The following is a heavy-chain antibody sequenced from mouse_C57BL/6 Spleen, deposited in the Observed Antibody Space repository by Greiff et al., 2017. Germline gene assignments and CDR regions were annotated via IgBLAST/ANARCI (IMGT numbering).Heavy chain of an antibody. CDR1: GYSITSDYY. Sequence: EVKLMESGPGLVKPSQSLSLTCSVTGYSITSDYYWNWIRQFPGNKLEWMGYISYDGSNNYNPSLKNRISITRDTSKNQFFLKLNSVTTEDTATYYCARAKTPRAFDVWGTGTTVTVSS. CDR2: ISYDGSN. J-gene: IGHJ1*03. CDR3: ARAKTPRAFDV. D-gene: IGHD3-1*01. V-gene: IGHV3-6*01.